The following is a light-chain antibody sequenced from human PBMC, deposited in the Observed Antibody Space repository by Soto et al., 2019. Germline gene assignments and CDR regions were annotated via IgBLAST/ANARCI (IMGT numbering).Light chain of an antibody. J-gene: IGLJ1*01. Sequence: QAVLTQPASVSVSPGQSITISCTGTSSDVGGYYSVSWYQQYPAKAPKLMIYEVSNRPSGVSNRFSGSKYGNKASLTISGLQAEDEADYYCTSYTNSSTYVFGTGTKLTVL. CDR3: TSYTNSSTYV. CDR1: SSDVGGYYS. CDR2: EVS. V-gene: IGLV2-14*01.